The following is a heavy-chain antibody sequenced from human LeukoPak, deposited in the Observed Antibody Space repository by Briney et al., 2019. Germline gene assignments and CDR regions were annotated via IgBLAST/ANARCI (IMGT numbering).Heavy chain of an antibody. CDR3: ARDRDRDGYNYDY. D-gene: IGHD5-24*01. CDR2: IASDGSST. CDR1: GFTFSSYW. V-gene: IGHV3-74*01. J-gene: IGHJ4*02. Sequence: GGSLRLSCAASGFTFSSYWMNWVRQAPGKGLVWVSRIASDGSSTTYADSVKGRFSISRDNAKNTLYLQMNSLRVEDTAVYYCARDRDRDGYNYDYWGQGTLVTVSS.